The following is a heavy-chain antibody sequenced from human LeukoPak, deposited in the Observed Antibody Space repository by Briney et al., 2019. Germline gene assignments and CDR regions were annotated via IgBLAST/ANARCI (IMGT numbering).Heavy chain of an antibody. CDR2: IYYSGST. CDR1: AGSISSYY. J-gene: IGHJ5*02. Sequence: KPSETLSLTCTVSAGSISSYYWSWIPQPPGKGLEWIRYIYYSGSTNYNPSLKSRGTISVETPKNQFPLTLSSVTAADTGVYYCARAQNEGYCSGGSCDAWFDPWGQGTLVTVSS. CDR3: ARAQNEGYCSGGSCDAWFDP. D-gene: IGHD2-15*01. V-gene: IGHV4-59*01.